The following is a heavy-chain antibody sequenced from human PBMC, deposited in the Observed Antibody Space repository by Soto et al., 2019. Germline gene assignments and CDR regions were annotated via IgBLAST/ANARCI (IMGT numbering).Heavy chain of an antibody. V-gene: IGHV3-21*01. CDR2: ISSTGSYI. CDR3: ARDHPHCSGGSCFLPLDF. D-gene: IGHD2-15*01. J-gene: IGHJ4*02. CDR1: GFTFSSYS. Sequence: PGGSLRLSCAASGFTFSSYSMNWVRQAPGKGLEWLSFISSTGSYIYYADSVSGRFTISRDNARNSLSLQMNSLRVEDTAVYYCARDHPHCSGGSCFLPLDFWGQGTRVTVSS.